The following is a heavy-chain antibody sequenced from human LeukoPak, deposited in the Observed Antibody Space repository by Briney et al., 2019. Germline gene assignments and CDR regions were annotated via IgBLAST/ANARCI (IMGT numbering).Heavy chain of an antibody. CDR3: ASSLGGSYFEYYMDV. J-gene: IGHJ6*03. CDR2: INWNGGST. CDR1: GFTFDDYG. V-gene: IGHV3-20*04. D-gene: IGHD1-26*01. Sequence: GGSLRLSCAASGFTFDDYGMSWVRQAPGKGLEWVSGINWNGGSTGYADSVKGRFTISRDNAKNSLYPQMNSLRAEDTALYYCASSLGGSYFEYYMDVWGKGTTVTVSS.